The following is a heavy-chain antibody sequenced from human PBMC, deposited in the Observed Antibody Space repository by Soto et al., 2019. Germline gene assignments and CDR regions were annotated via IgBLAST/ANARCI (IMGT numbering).Heavy chain of an antibody. CDR3: ARDSSGYYGYYYGMDV. Sequence: QVQLVQSGAEVKKPGASVKVSCKASGYTFTSYGISWVRQAPGQGLEWMGWISAYNGNTNYAQKLQGRVTMTTDTXTXXAYRELRSLRSDDTAVYYCARDSSGYYGYYYGMDVWGQGTTVTVSS. V-gene: IGHV1-18*01. CDR2: ISAYNGNT. J-gene: IGHJ6*02. D-gene: IGHD3-22*01. CDR1: GYTFTSYG.